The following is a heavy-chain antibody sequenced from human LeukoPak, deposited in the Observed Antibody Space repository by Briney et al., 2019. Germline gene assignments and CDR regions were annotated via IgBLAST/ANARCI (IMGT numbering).Heavy chain of an antibody. J-gene: IGHJ4*02. CDR3: AWNIGGNPIDY. D-gene: IGHD4-23*01. CDR1: GGTFISYA. V-gene: IGHV1-69*13. CDR2: IIPIFGTA. Sequence: SVKVSCKASGGTFISYAISWVRQAPGQGLEWMGGIIPIFGTANYAQKFQGRVTITADESTSTAYMELSSLRSEDTAVYYCAWNIGGNPIDYWGQGTLVTVSS.